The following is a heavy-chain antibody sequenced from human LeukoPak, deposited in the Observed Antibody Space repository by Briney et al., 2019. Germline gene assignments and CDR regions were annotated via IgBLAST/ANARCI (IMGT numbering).Heavy chain of an antibody. CDR1: GYTFTGYY. Sequence: ASVKVSCKSSGYTFTGYYIHWVRQAPGQGLEWMGWINPNSGGTNYAQKFQGRVTMTRDTSISTAYMELSRLRSDDTAVYYCASYSSGWSLRGFDPWGQGTLVTVSS. D-gene: IGHD6-19*01. V-gene: IGHV1-2*02. J-gene: IGHJ5*02. CDR3: ASYSSGWSLRGFDP. CDR2: INPNSGGT.